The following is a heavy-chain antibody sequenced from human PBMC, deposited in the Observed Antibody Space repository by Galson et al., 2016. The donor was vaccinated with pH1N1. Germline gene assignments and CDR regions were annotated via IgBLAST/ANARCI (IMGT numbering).Heavy chain of an antibody. D-gene: IGHD4-17*01. CDR1: GYRFTSYW. CDR3: ARQYDFGDYRGNAFDI. Sequence: QSGAEVKKPGESLKISCKASGYRFTSYWIAWVRQVPGKGLEWVGVVNPGGSTIRYGPPFQVQVTISSDKSINTAYLQWIGLKASDTATYYCARQYDFGDYRGNAFDIWGQETMVIVSS. CDR2: VNPGGSTI. V-gene: IGHV5-51*03. J-gene: IGHJ3*02.